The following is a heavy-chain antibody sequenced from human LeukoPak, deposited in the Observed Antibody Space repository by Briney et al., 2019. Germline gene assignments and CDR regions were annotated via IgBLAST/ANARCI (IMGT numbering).Heavy chain of an antibody. CDR2: ISSSSSYI. Sequence: GGSLRLSCPASGFTFISYTMNWVRQAPGKGLEGVSSISSSSSYIYYADSVKGRFTISRDNAKNSLYLQMNSLRAEDTAVYYCARVGILAGSKYFDYWGQGTLVTVSS. D-gene: IGHD3-10*01. V-gene: IGHV3-21*01. J-gene: IGHJ4*02. CDR1: GFTFISYT. CDR3: ARVGILAGSKYFDY.